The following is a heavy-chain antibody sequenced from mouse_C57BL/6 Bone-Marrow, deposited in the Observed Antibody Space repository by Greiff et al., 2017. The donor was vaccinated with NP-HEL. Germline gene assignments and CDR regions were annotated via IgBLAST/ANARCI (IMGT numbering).Heavy chain of an antibody. CDR2: IYPSDSET. V-gene: IGHV1-61*01. J-gene: IGHJ4*01. D-gene: IGHD1-1*01. Sequence: QVQLKQPGAELVRPGSSVKLSCKASGYTFTSYWMDWVKQRPGQGLEWIGNIYPSDSETHYNQKFKDKATLTVDKSSSTAYMQLSSLTSEDSAVYYCARSPYLLLRYYAMDYWGQGTSVTVSS. CDR1: GYTFTSYW. CDR3: ARSPYLLLRYYAMDY.